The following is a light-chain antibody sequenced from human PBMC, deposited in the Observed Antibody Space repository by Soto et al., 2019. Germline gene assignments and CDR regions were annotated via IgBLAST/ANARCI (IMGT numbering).Light chain of an antibody. CDR3: QQYNSYPRT. CDR1: QSISSW. CDR2: DAS. V-gene: IGKV1-5*01. Sequence: DIPMTQSPSTLSASVGDRVTITCRASQSISSWLAWYQQKPGKAPKLLIYDASSLESGVPSRFSGSGSGTEFTLTISSLQPDDFATYYGQQYNSYPRTFGQGTKVEIK. J-gene: IGKJ1*01.